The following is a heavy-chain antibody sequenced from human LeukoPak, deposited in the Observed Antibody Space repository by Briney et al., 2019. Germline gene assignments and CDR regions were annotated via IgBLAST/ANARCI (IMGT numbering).Heavy chain of an antibody. CDR2: IYYSGST. CDR3: ARDRTIFGVADYGMDV. Sequence: SETLSLTCTVSGGSISSYYWSWIRQPPGKGLEWIGYIYYSGSTNCNPSLKSRVTISVDTSKNQFSLKLSSVTAADTAVYYCARDRTIFGVADYGMDVWGQGTTVTVSS. V-gene: IGHV4-59*01. CDR1: GGSISSYY. D-gene: IGHD3-3*01. J-gene: IGHJ6*02.